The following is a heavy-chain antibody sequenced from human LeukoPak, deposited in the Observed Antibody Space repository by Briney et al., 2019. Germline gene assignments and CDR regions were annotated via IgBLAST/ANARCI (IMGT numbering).Heavy chain of an antibody. V-gene: IGHV3-21*01. CDR1: GFTFSAYT. CDR2: IKASDNYI. J-gene: IGHJ4*02. Sequence: GGSLRLSCAASGFTFSAYTMNWVRHAPGKGLEWVSSIKASDNYIYYAASVAGRFTSSTDAAQNSLYLQMDSLRAEDTATYYCARSRSMSKNDKNLRYWGQGTLVTVSS. D-gene: IGHD1-26*01. CDR3: ARSRSMSKNDKNLRY.